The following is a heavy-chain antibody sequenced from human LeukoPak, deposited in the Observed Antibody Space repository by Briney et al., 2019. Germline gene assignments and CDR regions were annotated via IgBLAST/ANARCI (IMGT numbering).Heavy chain of an antibody. D-gene: IGHD2-15*01. J-gene: IGHJ4*02. CDR2: IYYSGST. Sequence: PSETLSLTCTVSGGSISSYYWSWIRQPPGKGLEWIGYIYYSGSTNYNPSLKSRVTISVDTSKNQFSLKLSSVTAADTAVYYCARLGYCSGGSCPYYCGQGTLVTVSS. V-gene: IGHV4-59*08. CDR3: ARLGYCSGGSCPYY. CDR1: GGSISSYY.